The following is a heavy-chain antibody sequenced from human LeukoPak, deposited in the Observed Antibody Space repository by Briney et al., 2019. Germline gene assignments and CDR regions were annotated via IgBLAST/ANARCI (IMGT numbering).Heavy chain of an antibody. J-gene: IGHJ3*02. CDR1: GFTFSNYW. V-gene: IGHV3-74*01. D-gene: IGHD4-17*01. CDR3: VRDRAVSPFPPDAFDM. Sequence: GGSLRLSCAASGFTFSNYWMHWVRQAPGKGLVWVSRINSDGSSTNYADSVKGRFTNSRDNAKNTLYLQMNSLRAEDTAVYYCVRDRAVSPFPPDAFDMWGQGTMVTVAS. CDR2: INSDGSST.